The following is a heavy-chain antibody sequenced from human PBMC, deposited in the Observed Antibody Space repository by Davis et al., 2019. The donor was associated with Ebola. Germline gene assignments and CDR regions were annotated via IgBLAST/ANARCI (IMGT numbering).Heavy chain of an antibody. Sequence: SETLSLTCTVSGGSINSYYWSWIRQPPGKGLEWIGYIYYSGSTNYNPSLKSRVTISVDTSKNQFSLKLSSVTAADTAVYYCARLDYGDYVYYYGMDVWGQGTTVTVSS. J-gene: IGHJ6*02. CDR1: GGSINSYY. CDR3: ARLDYGDYVYYYGMDV. CDR2: IYYSGST. D-gene: IGHD4-17*01. V-gene: IGHV4-59*08.